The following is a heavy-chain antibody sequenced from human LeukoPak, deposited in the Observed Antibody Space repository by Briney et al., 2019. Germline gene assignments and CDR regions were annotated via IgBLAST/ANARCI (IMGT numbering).Heavy chain of an antibody. CDR2: INPNSGGT. Sequence: ASVKVSCKASGYTFTGYYMHWVRQAPGQGLEWMGWINPNSGGTNYAQKFQGRVTMTRDTSISTAYMELSRLRYDDTAVYYCARANPTTMAGFDYWGQGTLVTVSS. D-gene: IGHD4/OR15-4a*01. CDR1: GYTFTGYY. J-gene: IGHJ4*02. CDR3: ARANPTTMAGFDY. V-gene: IGHV1-2*02.